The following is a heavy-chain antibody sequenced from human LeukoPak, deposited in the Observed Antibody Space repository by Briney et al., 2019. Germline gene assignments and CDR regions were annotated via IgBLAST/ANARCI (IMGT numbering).Heavy chain of an antibody. D-gene: IGHD1-1*01. Sequence: ASVKVSCKASGYTFNSYDINWVRQASGQGLGWLGWMNPSSGNTGYAQKFQGRVTTTRDTSLNTAYMELSSLRSEDTAVYYCARGLSPQLTVKRPFDFWGQGTLVTVSS. J-gene: IGHJ4*02. CDR1: GYTFNSYD. CDR2: MNPSSGNT. CDR3: ARGLSPQLTVKRPFDF. V-gene: IGHV1-8*01.